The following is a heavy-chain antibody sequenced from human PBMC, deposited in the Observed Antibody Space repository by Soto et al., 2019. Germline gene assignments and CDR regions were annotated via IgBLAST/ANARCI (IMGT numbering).Heavy chain of an antibody. CDR3: SRGGGYYDILTGRWFDP. CDR2: ISAYNGNT. Sequence: ASVKVSCKASGYTFTSYGISWVRQAPGQGLEWMGWISAYNGNTNYAQKLQGRVTMTTDTSTSTAYMELRSLRSDLPAVFFFSRGGGYYDILTGRWFDPWGQGTLVTVSS. J-gene: IGHJ5*02. CDR1: GYTFTSYG. V-gene: IGHV1-18*01. D-gene: IGHD3-9*01.